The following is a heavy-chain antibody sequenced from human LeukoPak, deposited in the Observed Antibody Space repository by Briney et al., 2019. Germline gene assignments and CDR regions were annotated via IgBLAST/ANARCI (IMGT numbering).Heavy chain of an antibody. D-gene: IGHD5-18*01. V-gene: IGHV3-30-3*01. CDR3: ARGGYSYNYFDY. CDR2: ISYDGSNK. Sequence: GGSLRLSCAASGFTFSSYAMHWVRQAPGKGLEWVAVISYDGSNKYYADSVKGRLTISRDNSKNTLYLQMNSLRAEDTAVYYCARGGYSYNYFDYWGQGTLVTVSS. CDR1: GFTFSSYA. J-gene: IGHJ4*02.